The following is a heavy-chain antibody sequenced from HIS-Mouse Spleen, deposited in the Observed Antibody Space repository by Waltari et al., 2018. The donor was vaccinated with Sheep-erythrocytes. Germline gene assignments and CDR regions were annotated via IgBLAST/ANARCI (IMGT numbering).Heavy chain of an antibody. CDR2: IIPILGIA. V-gene: IGHV1-69*04. Sequence: QVQLVQSGAEVKKPGSSVKVSCKASGGTFSSHASRWFRQAPGQGLEWMGRIIPILGIANYAQKFQGRVTITADKSTSTAYMELSSLRSEDTAVYYCAQTGATTPHFDYWGQGTLVTVSS. J-gene: IGHJ4*02. CDR1: GGTFSSHA. CDR3: AQTGATTPHFDY. D-gene: IGHD1-26*01.